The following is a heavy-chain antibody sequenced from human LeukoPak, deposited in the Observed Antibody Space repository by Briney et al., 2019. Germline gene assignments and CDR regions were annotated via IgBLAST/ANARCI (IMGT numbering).Heavy chain of an antibody. J-gene: IGHJ5*02. CDR3: TSQAGYSSSWET. V-gene: IGHV3-73*01. CDR2: MRSKANNYAT. D-gene: IGHD6-13*01. Sequence: GGSLRLSCAASGLIFSGSAMHWVRQAPGRGLGWVGRMRSKANNYATGYATSVIGRFTISRDDSKNTRYLEMNSLKIEDTAVYFCTSQAGYSSSWETWGQGTLVTVSS. CDR1: GLIFSGSA.